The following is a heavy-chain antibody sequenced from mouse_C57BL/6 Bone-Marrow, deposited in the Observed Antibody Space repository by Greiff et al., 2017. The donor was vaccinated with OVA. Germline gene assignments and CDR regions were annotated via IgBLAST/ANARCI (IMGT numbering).Heavy chain of an antibody. J-gene: IGHJ3*01. Sequence: EVQRVESGGDLVKPGGSLKLSCAASGFTFSSYGMSWVRQTPDKRLEWVATISSGGSYTYYPDSVKGRFTISRDNAKNTLYLQMSSQKSEDTAMYYCYFTPAYWGQGTLVTVSA. CDR3: YFTPAY. CDR2: ISSGGSYT. CDR1: GFTFSSYG. V-gene: IGHV5-6*01.